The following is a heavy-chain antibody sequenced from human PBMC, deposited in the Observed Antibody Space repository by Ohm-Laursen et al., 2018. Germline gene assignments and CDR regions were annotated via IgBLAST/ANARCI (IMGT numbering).Heavy chain of an antibody. V-gene: IGHV4-34*01. D-gene: IGHD3-22*01. Sequence: SDTLSLTWAVYGGSFSGYYWSWIRQPPGKGLKWIGEINHSGSTNYNPSLKSRVTISVDTSKNQFSLKLGSVTAADTAVYYCARGGPMIVVSEYFDLWGRGTLVTVSS. CDR2: INHSGST. CDR1: GGSFSGYY. CDR3: ARGGPMIVVSEYFDL. J-gene: IGHJ2*01.